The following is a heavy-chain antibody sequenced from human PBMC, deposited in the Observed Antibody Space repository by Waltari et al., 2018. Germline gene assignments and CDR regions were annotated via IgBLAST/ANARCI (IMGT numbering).Heavy chain of an antibody. D-gene: IGHD1-26*01. CDR1: GYTFTSYA. Sequence: QVQLVQSGAEVKKPGASVKVSCKASGYTFTSYAMHWVRQAPGQRLEWLGWINAGNGNTKYSQKFQGRVTITRDTSASTAYRERSSVTAADTAVYYCASWEVGGMDVWGQGTTVTVSS. J-gene: IGHJ6*02. CDR3: ASWEVGGMDV. V-gene: IGHV1-3*01. CDR2: INAGNGNT.